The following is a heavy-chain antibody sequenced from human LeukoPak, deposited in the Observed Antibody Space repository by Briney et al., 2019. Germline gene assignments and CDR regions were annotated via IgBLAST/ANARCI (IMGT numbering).Heavy chain of an antibody. CDR1: GFTFNHYA. CDR2: VSENGDGT. Sequence: PGGSLGLSCVASGFTFNHYAMSWVRQAPGKGLEWVASVSENGDGTMYPDSVKGRFTISRDNSRKTVLLEVNSLRVEDAATYYCARGWTTFHYWGQGALVTVSS. CDR3: ARGWTTFHY. V-gene: IGHV3-23*01. J-gene: IGHJ4*02. D-gene: IGHD1-1*01.